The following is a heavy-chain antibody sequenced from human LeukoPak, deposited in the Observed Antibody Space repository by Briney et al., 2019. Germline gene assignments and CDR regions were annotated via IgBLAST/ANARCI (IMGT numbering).Heavy chain of an antibody. D-gene: IGHD3-10*01. V-gene: IGHV1-24*01. CDR3: ARDGGFGELLWDY. J-gene: IGHJ4*02. Sequence: ASVKVSCKVSGHSLTKLSIHWVRQPPGKGLEWMGGYDPENGETVYAQRFQGRVTITRDTSASTAYMELSSLRSEDTAVYYCARDGGFGELLWDYWGQGTLVTVSS. CDR2: YDPENGET. CDR1: GHSLTKLS.